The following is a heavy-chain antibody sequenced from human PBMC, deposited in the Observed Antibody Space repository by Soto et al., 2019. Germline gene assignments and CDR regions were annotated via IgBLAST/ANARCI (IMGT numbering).Heavy chain of an antibody. D-gene: IGHD6-19*01. Sequence: SETLSLTCTVSGGSISSSSYYWGWIRQPPGKGLEWIGSIYYSGSTYYNPSLKSRVTISVDTSKNQFSLKLSSVTAADTAVYYCARHREGGVAGTEPYYYYYYGMDVWGQGTAVTV. CDR2: IYYSGST. J-gene: IGHJ6*02. V-gene: IGHV4-39*01. CDR3: ARHREGGVAGTEPYYYYYYGMDV. CDR1: GGSISSSSYY.